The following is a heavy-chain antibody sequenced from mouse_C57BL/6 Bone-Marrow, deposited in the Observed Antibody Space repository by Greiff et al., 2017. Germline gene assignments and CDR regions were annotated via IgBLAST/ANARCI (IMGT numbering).Heavy chain of an antibody. D-gene: IGHD2-3*01. CDR2: IYPRSGNT. CDR3: AREGYYRFAY. V-gene: IGHV1-81*01. CDR1: GYTFTSYG. Sequence: VQLQQSGAELARPGASVKLSCKASGYTFTSYGISWVKQRAGQGLEWIGEIYPRSGNTYYNEKFKGKATLTADKSSSTAYMELRSLTSEDSAVYFCAREGYYRFAYWGQGTLVTVSA. J-gene: IGHJ3*01.